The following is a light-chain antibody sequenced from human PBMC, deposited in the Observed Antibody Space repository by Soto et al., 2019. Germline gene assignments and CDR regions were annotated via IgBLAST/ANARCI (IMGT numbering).Light chain of an antibody. CDR3: GSYATGGFPYV. J-gene: IGLJ1*01. V-gene: IGLV2-14*03. CDR2: SVT. CDR1: SRDFGAYNY. Sequence: QSVLTQPASVSGSPGQSITISCTGTSRDFGAYNYVSWYRQHTGQAPKLLIYSVTNRPSGISNRFSGSKSGNTASLTISGLQAEDEADYYCGSYATGGFPYVFGTGTKVTVL.